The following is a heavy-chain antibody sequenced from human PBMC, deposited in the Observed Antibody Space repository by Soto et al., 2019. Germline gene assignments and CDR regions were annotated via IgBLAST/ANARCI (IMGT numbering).Heavy chain of an antibody. CDR3: VRCLGGVASTDF. Sequence: EVQLVESGGGLVQPGGSLRLSCAASGFAFSSYWMHWVRLVPGRGLVWVSRLDTDGSFIDYADSVKGRFTISRDNAKNMEFLEVHGRRADDTAVYYCVRCLGGVASTDFWGQGTQVTVSS. J-gene: IGHJ4*01. CDR2: LDTDGSFI. V-gene: IGHV3-74*01. CDR1: GFAFSSYW. D-gene: IGHD6-19*01.